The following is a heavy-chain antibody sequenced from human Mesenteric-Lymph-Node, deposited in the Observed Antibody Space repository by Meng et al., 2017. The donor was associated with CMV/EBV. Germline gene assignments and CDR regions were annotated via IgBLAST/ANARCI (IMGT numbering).Heavy chain of an antibody. V-gene: IGHV3-15*01. CDR2: IKSKTDGGTT. J-gene: IGHJ4*02. CDR3: ATAGIEYCVGDCSY. Sequence: GEFLKISCAASGFTFTNAWMSWVRQAPGKGLEWVGRIKSKTDGGTTDYATPVKGRFTISREDSKNTLYLQMNSLKTDDTAVYYCATAGIEYCVGDCSYWGQGTLVTVSS. D-gene: IGHD2-21*01. CDR1: GFTFTNAW.